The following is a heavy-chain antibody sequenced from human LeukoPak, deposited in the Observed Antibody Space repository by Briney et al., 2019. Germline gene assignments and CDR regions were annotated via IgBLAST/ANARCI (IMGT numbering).Heavy chain of an antibody. J-gene: IGHJ4*02. V-gene: IGHV4-4*07. CDR2: IYTSGST. D-gene: IGHD3-10*01. CDR3: AREARYYGSGSYDY. CDR1: GGSISSYY. Sequence: KSSETLSLTCTVSGGSISSYYWSWIRQPAGKGLEWIGRIYTSGSTNYNPSLKSRVTMSVDTSKNQFSLKLSSVTAADTAVYYCAREARYYGSGSYDYWGQGTLVTVSS.